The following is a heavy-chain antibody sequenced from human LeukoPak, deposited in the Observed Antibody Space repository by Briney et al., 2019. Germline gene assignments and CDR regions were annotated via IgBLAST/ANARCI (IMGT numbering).Heavy chain of an antibody. J-gene: IGHJ4*02. V-gene: IGHV3-73*01. D-gene: IGHD1-14*01. CDR3: AREVNRGFDY. CDR2: IRSKANSYAT. CDR1: GFTFSGSA. Sequence: GGSLRLSCAASGFTFSGSAMHWVRQASGKGLEWVGRIRSKANSYATAYAASVKGRFTISRDNSKNTLYLQMGSLRAEDMAVYYCAREVNRGFDYWGQGTLVTVSS.